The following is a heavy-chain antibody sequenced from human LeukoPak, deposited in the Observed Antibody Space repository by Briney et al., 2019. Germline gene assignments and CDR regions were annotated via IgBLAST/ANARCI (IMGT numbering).Heavy chain of an antibody. CDR2: ISDTGYYI. J-gene: IGHJ4*02. Sequence: GGSLRLSCAASGFTFSNAWMSWVRQAPGKGLEWVSSISDTGYYIYYADSVKGRFTISRDNAKNSLFLQMNNLRAEDTAVYYCANHLACGSTTCPSFDSWGQGTLVTVSS. D-gene: IGHD2-2*01. V-gene: IGHV3-21*01. CDR3: ANHLACGSTTCPSFDS. CDR1: GFTFSNAW.